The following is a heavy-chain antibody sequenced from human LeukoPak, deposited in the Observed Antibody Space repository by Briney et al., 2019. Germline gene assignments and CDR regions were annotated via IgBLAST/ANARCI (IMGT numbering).Heavy chain of an antibody. CDR1: GFTFSSYG. Sequence: PGRSLRLSCAASGFTFSSYGMHWVRLAPGKGLEWVAVISYDGSNKYYADSVKGRFTISRDNSKNTLYLQMNSLRAEDTAVYYCAKEGAGWNYYGSNWFDPWGQGTLVTVSS. J-gene: IGHJ5*02. V-gene: IGHV3-30*18. CDR3: AKEGAGWNYYGSNWFDP. CDR2: ISYDGSNK. D-gene: IGHD3-10*01.